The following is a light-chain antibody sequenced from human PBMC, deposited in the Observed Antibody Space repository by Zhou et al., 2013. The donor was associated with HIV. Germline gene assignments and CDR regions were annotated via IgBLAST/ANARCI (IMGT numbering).Light chain of an antibody. J-gene: IGKJ1*01. CDR3: QQYGSSPRT. Sequence: PGERATLSCRASQRVSSSNLAWYQQKPGQAPRLLIFGASSRATGVPDRFSGSGSGTDFTLIISRLEPEDFAVYYCQQYGSSPRTFGQGTKVEFK. CDR1: QRVSSSN. V-gene: IGKV3-20*01. CDR2: GAS.